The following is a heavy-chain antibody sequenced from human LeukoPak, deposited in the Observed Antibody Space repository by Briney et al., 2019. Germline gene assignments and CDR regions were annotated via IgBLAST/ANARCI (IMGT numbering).Heavy chain of an antibody. D-gene: IGHD1-26*01. CDR1: GFTFSRDW. Sequence: GVTLRLSCAASGFTFSRDWMHWVRQAPGKGLVWVSRINSDGSSTNYADSMKGRLTISRDNAKNTLFLQMNSLRAEDTAVYYCARALGSYFDYWGQGTLVTASS. J-gene: IGHJ4*02. CDR2: INSDGSST. V-gene: IGHV3-74*01. CDR3: ARALGSYFDY.